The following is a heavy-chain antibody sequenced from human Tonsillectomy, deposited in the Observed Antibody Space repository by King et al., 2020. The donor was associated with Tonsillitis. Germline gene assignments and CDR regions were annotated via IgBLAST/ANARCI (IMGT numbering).Heavy chain of an antibody. CDR1: GFTFSSYG. V-gene: IGHV3-30*18. J-gene: IGHJ4*02. CDR3: AKGKPFVYYYGSGTASYFAY. CDR2: ISYDGSNK. Sequence: VQLVESGGGVVQPGRSLRLSCAASGFTFSSYGMHWVRQAPGKGLEWVAVISYDGSNKYYADSVKGRFTISRDNSKNTLYLQMNSLRAEDTAVYYCAKGKPFVYYYGSGTASYFAYWGQGPLVTVSS. D-gene: IGHD3-10*01.